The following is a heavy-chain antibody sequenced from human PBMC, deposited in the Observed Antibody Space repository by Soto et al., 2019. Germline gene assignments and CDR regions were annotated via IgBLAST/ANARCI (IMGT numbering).Heavy chain of an antibody. Sequence: SETLSLTCTVSGGSISSGGYYWSWIRQHPGKGLEWIGYIYYSGSTYYNPSLKSRVTISVDTSKNQFSLKLSSVTAADTAVYYCARWARGYSYGYDYWGQGTLVTVSS. J-gene: IGHJ4*02. V-gene: IGHV4-31*03. CDR1: GGSISSGGYY. CDR3: ARWARGYSYGYDY. D-gene: IGHD5-18*01. CDR2: IYYSGST.